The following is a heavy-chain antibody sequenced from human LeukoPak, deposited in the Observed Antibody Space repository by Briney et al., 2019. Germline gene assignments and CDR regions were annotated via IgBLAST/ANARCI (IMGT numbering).Heavy chain of an antibody. Sequence: GASVKVSCKASGYTFTSYYMHWVRQAPGQGLEWMGIINPSGGSTSYAQKFQGRVTMTRDMSTSTVYMELSSLRSEDTAVYYCAGDRWDIVVVVAARPDAFDIWGQGTMVTVSS. CDR2: INPSGGST. V-gene: IGHV1-46*01. CDR3: AGDRWDIVVVVAARPDAFDI. J-gene: IGHJ3*02. D-gene: IGHD2-15*01. CDR1: GYTFTSYY.